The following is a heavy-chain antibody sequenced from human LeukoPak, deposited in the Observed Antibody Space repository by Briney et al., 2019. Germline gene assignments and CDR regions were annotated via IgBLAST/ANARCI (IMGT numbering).Heavy chain of an antibody. CDR1: GYTFTGYY. V-gene: IGHV1-2*02. D-gene: IGHD5-12*01. CDR3: ARGGYRLYYYYMDV. J-gene: IGHJ6*03. CDR2: INPITGGT. Sequence: ASVKVSCKASGYTFTGYYLHWVRQAPGQGLEWMGWINPITGGTNYAQRFQGRVTMTRDTSISTLYMELSRLTSDGTAVYYCARGGYRLYYYYMDVWGRGTTVTISS.